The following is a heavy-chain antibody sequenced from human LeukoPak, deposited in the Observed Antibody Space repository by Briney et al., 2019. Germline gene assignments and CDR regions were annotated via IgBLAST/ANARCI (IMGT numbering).Heavy chain of an antibody. J-gene: IGHJ4*02. D-gene: IGHD3-16*01. Sequence: GESLKISCKGSGYSSTSYWIACVRQMPGKGLEWMGIIYPSDSQTKYSPSFQGQVTFSADKSITTTYLQWSSLKASDTAVYYCARVPYYDEGSYWGHLDYWGQGALVTVSS. CDR2: IYPSDSQT. CDR1: GYSSTSYW. V-gene: IGHV5-51*01. CDR3: ARVPYYDEGSYWGHLDY.